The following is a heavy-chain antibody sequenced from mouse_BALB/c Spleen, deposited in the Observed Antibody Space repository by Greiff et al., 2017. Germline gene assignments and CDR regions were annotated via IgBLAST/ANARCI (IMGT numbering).Heavy chain of an antibody. Sequence: EVQLVESGGGLVQPKGSLKLSCAASGFTFNTYAMNWVRQAPGKGLEWVARIRSKSNNYATYYADSVKDRFTISRDDSQSMLYLQMNNLKTEDTAMYYCVSPYYGNSAWFAYWGQGTLVTVSA. J-gene: IGHJ3*01. CDR1: GFTFNTYA. CDR3: VSPYYGNSAWFAY. CDR2: IRSKSNNYAT. V-gene: IGHV10-1*02. D-gene: IGHD2-10*01.